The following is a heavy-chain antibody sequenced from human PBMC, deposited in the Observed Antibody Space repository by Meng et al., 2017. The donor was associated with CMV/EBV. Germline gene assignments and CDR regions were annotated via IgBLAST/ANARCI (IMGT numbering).Heavy chain of an antibody. CDR3: ARTRRRHDDSVGY. CDR1: GYTFTSYD. CDR2: MNPNSGNT. J-gene: IGHJ4*02. Sequence: KASGYTFTSYDINWVRQATGQGLEWMGWMNPNSGNTGYAQKFQGRVTITRNTSISTAYMELSSLRSEDTAVYYCARTRRRHDDSVGYWGQGTLVTVSS. D-gene: IGHD4-17*01. V-gene: IGHV1-8*03.